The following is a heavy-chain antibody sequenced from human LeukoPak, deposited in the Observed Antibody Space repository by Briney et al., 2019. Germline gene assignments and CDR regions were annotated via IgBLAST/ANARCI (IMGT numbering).Heavy chain of an antibody. CDR3: ARIKQLRLPATFDY. CDR1: GFTFSTYW. D-gene: IGHD5-12*01. V-gene: IGHV3-7*01. J-gene: IGHJ4*02. CDR2: IKHAGSEE. Sequence: GGSLRLSCTASGFTFSTYWMSWVRQAPGKGLEWVANIKHAGSEEYYVDSVKGRFTISRDNAKTSLYLQMNSLRAEDTAVYFCARIKQLRLPATFDYWGQGTLVTVPS.